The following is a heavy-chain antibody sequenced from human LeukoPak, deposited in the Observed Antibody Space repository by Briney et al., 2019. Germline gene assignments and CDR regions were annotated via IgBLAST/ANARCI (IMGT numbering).Heavy chain of an antibody. V-gene: IGHV3-23*01. CDR1: GFTFSSFA. Sequence: GGSLRLSCAASGFTFSSFAMSWVRQAPGKGLEWVSGISGSGTSTYYAESVSGRYTISRDSSKNTLYLQMNSLRPEDTAVYHCAKDRASGSHYYFDFWGQGTLVTVSS. CDR2: ISGSGTST. CDR3: AKDRASGSHYYFDF. D-gene: IGHD3-10*01. J-gene: IGHJ4*02.